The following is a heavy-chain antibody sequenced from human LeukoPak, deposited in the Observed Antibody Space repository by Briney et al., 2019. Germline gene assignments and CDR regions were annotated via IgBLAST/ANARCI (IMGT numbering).Heavy chain of an antibody. D-gene: IGHD3-16*01. V-gene: IGHV1-2*02. J-gene: IGHJ4*02. CDR3: ARDIGVWGEKTFDY. CDR2: ISPDSDFT. CDR1: GYTFTDYY. Sequence: ASVKVSCKPSGYTFTDYYIHWVRQAPGQGLEWMGWISPDSDFTKYAQKFQDRVTLTRDTSISTVYMELSRLRSDDTAMYFCARDIGVWGEKTFDYWGQGTLVTVSS.